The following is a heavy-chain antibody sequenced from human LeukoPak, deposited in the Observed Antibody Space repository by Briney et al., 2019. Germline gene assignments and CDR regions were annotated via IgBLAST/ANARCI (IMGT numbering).Heavy chain of an antibody. J-gene: IGHJ4*02. D-gene: IGHD1-26*01. V-gene: IGHV1-69*05. Sequence: SVKVSCKASGGTFSSYAISWVRQTPGQGLEWMGGIIPIFGTANYAQKFQGRVTITTDESTSTAYMELSSLRSEDTAVYYCARVMGSGSYYLFDYWGQGTLVTVSS. CDR3: ARVMGSGSYYLFDY. CDR2: IIPIFGTA. CDR1: GGTFSSYA.